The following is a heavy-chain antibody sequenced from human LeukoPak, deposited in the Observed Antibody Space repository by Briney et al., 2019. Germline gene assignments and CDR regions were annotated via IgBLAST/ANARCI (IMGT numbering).Heavy chain of an antibody. V-gene: IGHV3-9*03. CDR1: GFTFDDYA. CDR3: AKANSGSYYDDAFDI. CDR2: ISWNSGSI. J-gene: IGHJ3*02. D-gene: IGHD1-26*01. Sequence: PGRSLRLSCAASGFTFDDYAMHWVRQAPGKGLEWVSGISWNSGSIGYADSVKGRFTISRDNAKNSLYLQMNSLRAEDMALYYCAKANSGSYYDDAFDIWGQGTMVTVSS.